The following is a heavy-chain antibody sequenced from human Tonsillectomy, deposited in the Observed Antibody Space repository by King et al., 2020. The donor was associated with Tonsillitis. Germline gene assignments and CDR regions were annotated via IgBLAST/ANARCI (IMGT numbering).Heavy chain of an antibody. J-gene: IGHJ3*02. D-gene: IGHD2-21*01. CDR3: ARRRDCGGDCYSYFYAFDI. V-gene: IGHV1-69*01. CDR1: GGTFSSYA. Sequence: VQLVESGAEVKKPGSSVKVSCKASGGTFSSYAISWVRQAPGQGLEWMGGIIPIFGTANYAQKFQGRVTITADESTSTAYMELSSLRSEDTAVYYCARRRDCGGDCYSYFYAFDIWGQGTMVTVSS. CDR2: IIPIFGTA.